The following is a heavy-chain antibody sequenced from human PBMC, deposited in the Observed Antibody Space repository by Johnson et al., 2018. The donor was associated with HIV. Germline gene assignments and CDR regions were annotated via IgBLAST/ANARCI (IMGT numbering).Heavy chain of an antibody. CDR2: ISYDGSNK. CDR3: AKNNEVWGLLPVDAFDV. J-gene: IGHJ3*01. V-gene: IGHV3-30-3*02. Sequence: QVQLVESGGGVVQPGRSLRLSCAASGFTFSSYAMHWVRQAPGKGLEWVAVISYDGSNKYYADSVKGRFTISRDNSKNTVYLQVNSLSHEDTAVYYCAKNNEVWGLLPVDAFDVWGQGTSITVSS. CDR1: GFTFSSYA. D-gene: IGHD1-26*01.